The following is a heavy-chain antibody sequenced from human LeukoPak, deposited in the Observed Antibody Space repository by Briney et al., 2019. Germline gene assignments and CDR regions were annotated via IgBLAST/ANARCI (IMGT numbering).Heavy chain of an antibody. J-gene: IGHJ5*02. V-gene: IGHV3-74*01. CDR2: INSDGSRT. CDR1: GFTFSSYW. Sequence: PGGSLRLSCAASGFTFSSYWMHWVRQAPGKGLVWVSRINSDGSRTSYADSVKGRFTISRDNAKNTLYLQMNSLRAEDTAVYYCARLRMSSPNWFDPWGQGTLVTVSS. D-gene: IGHD2-2*01. CDR3: ARLRMSSPNWFDP.